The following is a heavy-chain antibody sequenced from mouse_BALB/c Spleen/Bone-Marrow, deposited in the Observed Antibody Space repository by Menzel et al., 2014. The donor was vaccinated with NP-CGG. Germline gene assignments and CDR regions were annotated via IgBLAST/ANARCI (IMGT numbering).Heavy chain of an antibody. CDR2: INPSSGYT. J-gene: IGHJ4*01. D-gene: IGHD2-1*01. CDR3: ARVYGNYDAMDY. Sequence: QVQLQQSGAELARPGASVKMSCRASGYTLTTHTMHWVKQRPGQGLEWIGYINPSSGYTYYNQKFKDKATLTADKSSSAAYLQLSSLTSEDSAVYYCARVYGNYDAMDYWGQGTSVTVSS. V-gene: IGHV1-4*01. CDR1: GYTLTTHT.